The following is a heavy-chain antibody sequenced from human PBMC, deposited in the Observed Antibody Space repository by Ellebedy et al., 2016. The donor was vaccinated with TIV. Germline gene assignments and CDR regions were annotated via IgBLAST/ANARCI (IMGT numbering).Heavy chain of an antibody. CDR2: INHSGSA. D-gene: IGHD3-10*01. CDR1: GGSFSANY. Sequence: SETLSLXXAVYGGSFSANYWSWIRQSPGKGLEWIGEINHSGSANYNPSLKSRVTISVDTSNNHFSLKLSSVTAADTAVYYCARPFMVRGVDAFDIWGQGTMVTVSS. J-gene: IGHJ3*02. V-gene: IGHV4-34*01. CDR3: ARPFMVRGVDAFDI.